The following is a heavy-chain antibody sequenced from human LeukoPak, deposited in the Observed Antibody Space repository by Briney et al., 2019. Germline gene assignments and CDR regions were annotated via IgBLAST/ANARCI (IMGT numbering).Heavy chain of an antibody. CDR1: GFTFSSYA. D-gene: IGHD2-2*01. CDR2: ISGSGGST. CDR3: AKPKIPAAHFDY. V-gene: IGHV3-23*01. Sequence: GGSLRLSCAASGFTFSSYAMSGVRQARGKGLEGVSAISGSGGSTYYADSVKGRFTISRDNSKNTLYLQMNSLRAEDTAVYYCAKPKIPAAHFDYWGQGTLVTVSS. J-gene: IGHJ4*02.